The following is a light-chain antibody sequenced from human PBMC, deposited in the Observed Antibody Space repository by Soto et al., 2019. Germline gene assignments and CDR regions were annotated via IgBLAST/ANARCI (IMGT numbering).Light chain of an antibody. V-gene: IGLV2-14*01. J-gene: IGLJ2*01. Sequence: QSALTQPASVSGSPGQSITISCTGTSSDVGGYNFVSWYQHHPGKAPKLIIYEVSNRPSGVSNRFSASKSGNTASLTIFGLQAEDEAEYYCSSYTNSSTLVLFGGGTQLTVL. CDR2: EVS. CDR3: SSYTNSSTLVL. CDR1: SSDVGGYNF.